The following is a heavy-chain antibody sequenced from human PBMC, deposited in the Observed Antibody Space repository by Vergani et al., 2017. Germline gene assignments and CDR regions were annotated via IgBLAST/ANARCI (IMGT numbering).Heavy chain of an antibody. CDR3: ARGRKPAAHYYYYYMDV. Sequence: QVQLVQSGAEVKKPGASVKVSCKASGYTFTSYDINWVRQATGQGLEWMGWMNPNSGNTGYAQKFQGRVTMTRYTSISTAYMELSSLRSEDTAVYYCARGRKPAAHYYYYYMDVWGKGTTVTVSS. D-gene: IGHD2-2*01. V-gene: IGHV1-8*01. CDR1: GYTFTSYD. J-gene: IGHJ6*03. CDR2: MNPNSGNT.